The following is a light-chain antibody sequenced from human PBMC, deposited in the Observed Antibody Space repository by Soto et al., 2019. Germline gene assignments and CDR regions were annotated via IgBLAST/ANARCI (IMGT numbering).Light chain of an antibody. CDR3: QKYNSGLIT. Sequence: NKMNQSPSSLSASVGDRVTITCRASQGIRNDLGWYQQKPGKAPKLLIYGAYTLQSGVPSRFSGSGSGTDFTLTISSLQPEDVAIYYCQKYNSGLITFGQGTRPAI. CDR2: GAY. J-gene: IGKJ5*01. V-gene: IGKV1-27*01. CDR1: QGIRND.